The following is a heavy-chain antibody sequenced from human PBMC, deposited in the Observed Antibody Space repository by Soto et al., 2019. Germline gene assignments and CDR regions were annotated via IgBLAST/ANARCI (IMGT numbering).Heavy chain of an antibody. V-gene: IGHV3-21*01. CDR2: ISSTSNHR. CDR3: AREIGFSSANFDL. CDR1: GFPFSSFD. Sequence: GSLRLSCAASGFPFSSFDMKWVRQAPGQGLEWVSYISSTSNHRYYTDSVKGRFTISRDNTKNSLSLQMNSLRAEDTAVYYCAREIGFSSANFDLWGQGVLVPVSS. J-gene: IGHJ5*02. D-gene: IGHD6-25*01.